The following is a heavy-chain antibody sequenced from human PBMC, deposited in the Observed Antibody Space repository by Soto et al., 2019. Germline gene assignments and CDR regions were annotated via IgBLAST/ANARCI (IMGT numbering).Heavy chain of an antibody. CDR1: GGSISSYY. J-gene: IGHJ5*02. Sequence: PSETLSLTCTVSGGSISSYYWSWIRQPPGKGLEWIGYIYYSGSTNYNPSLKSRVTISVDTSKNQFSLKLSSVTAADTAVYYCARRYSSSWYRWFDPWGQGTLVTSPQ. CDR3: ARRYSSSWYRWFDP. D-gene: IGHD6-13*01. CDR2: IYYSGST. V-gene: IGHV4-59*08.